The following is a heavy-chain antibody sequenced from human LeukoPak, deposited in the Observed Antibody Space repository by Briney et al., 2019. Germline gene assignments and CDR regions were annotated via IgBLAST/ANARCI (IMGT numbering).Heavy chain of an antibody. V-gene: IGHV4-4*07. CDR1: GGSINSFY. D-gene: IGHD6-6*01. CDR3: ARENWRSKSIDFDS. CDR2: IYSSGST. J-gene: IGHJ4*02. Sequence: SETLSLTCTVSGGSINSFYWTWIRQPAGKGLEWIGRIYSSGSTNFNPSLKSRVAMSVDTSKNQFSLRLSSVTAADTAAYFCARENWRSKSIDFDSWGQGTLVTVSS.